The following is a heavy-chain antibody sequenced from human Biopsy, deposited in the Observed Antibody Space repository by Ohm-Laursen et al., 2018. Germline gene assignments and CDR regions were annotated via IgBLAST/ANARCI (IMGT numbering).Heavy chain of an antibody. Sequence: SETLSLTCTVSGGSISSSTTYYWAWLRQPPGKGLEWIGSIYNTETTFYNPSLKSRVTISVDTSANQFSLKVSSVTAADTAVYYCARAAFGPFDSWGQGALVTISS. D-gene: IGHD3-16*01. CDR1: GGSISSSTTYY. CDR2: IYNTETT. V-gene: IGHV4-39*07. CDR3: ARAAFGPFDS. J-gene: IGHJ4*02.